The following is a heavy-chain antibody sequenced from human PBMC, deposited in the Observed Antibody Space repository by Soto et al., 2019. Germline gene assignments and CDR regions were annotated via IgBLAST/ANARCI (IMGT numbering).Heavy chain of an antibody. Sequence: GESLKISCKGSGYTFTNYWIGWVRQMPGKGLEWMGIIYPDDSDTRYSPSFQGQATISADKSISTAYLQWSSLKASDTAMYYCATGSQYSSAYYGSFDYWGQGTLVTVSS. CDR1: GYTFTNYW. CDR2: IYPDDSDT. J-gene: IGHJ4*02. V-gene: IGHV5-51*01. D-gene: IGHD3-22*01. CDR3: ATGSQYSSAYYGSFDY.